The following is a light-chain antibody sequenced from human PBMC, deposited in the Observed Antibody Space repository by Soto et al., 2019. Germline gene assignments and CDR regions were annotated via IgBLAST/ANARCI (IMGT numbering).Light chain of an antibody. V-gene: IGLV6-57*04. CDR3: QSYDSSNPHVV. J-gene: IGLJ2*01. CDR2: EDN. Sequence: NFMLTQPHSVSESPGKTVTISCTRSSGSIASNYVQWYQQRPGSAPTTVIYEDNQRPSGVPDRFSGSIDSSSNSASLTISGLKTEDDADYYCQSYDSSNPHVVFGGGTKVTVL. CDR1: SGSIASNY.